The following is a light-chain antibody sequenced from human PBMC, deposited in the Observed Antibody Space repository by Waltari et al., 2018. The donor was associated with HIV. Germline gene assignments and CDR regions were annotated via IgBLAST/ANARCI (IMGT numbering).Light chain of an antibody. CDR3: SCHAGHCTLV. CDR2: DVN. Sequence: QSALTQPRSVSGSPGQSVTVSCTGTSSDVGGYNYGSWYQQHPGKAPKLMIYDVNKRPSGVHDGVYGSKAGNTASLTSAVLHAAEEADYYCSCHAGHCTLVFGGGTKLTVL. J-gene: IGLJ2*01. CDR1: SSDVGGYNY. V-gene: IGLV2-11*01.